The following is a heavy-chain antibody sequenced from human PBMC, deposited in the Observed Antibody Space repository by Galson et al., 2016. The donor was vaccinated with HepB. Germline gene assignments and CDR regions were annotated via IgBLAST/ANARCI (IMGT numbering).Heavy chain of an antibody. Sequence: SLRLSCAVSGFTVSSNYMTWVRQAPGKGLEWVSSIYSGDRTYYADSVKGRFTISRHNSKNTLYLQMNSLRTEDTAVYYCVRSAYSGSYFDYWGQGTLVTVSS. CDR3: VRSAYSGSYFDY. CDR1: GFTVSSNY. CDR2: IYSGDRT. V-gene: IGHV3-53*04. J-gene: IGHJ4*02. D-gene: IGHD1-26*01.